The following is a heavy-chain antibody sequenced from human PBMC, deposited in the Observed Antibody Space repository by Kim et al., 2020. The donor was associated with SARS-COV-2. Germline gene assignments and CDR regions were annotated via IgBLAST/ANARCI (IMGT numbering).Heavy chain of an antibody. Sequence: GGSLRLSCAASGFTFSSDGIHWVRQAPGKGLEWVAVISSDGSNKYYADSVKGRFTISRDNSKNTLYLQMNSVKEEDTAVYYCAKDWRLDDFWGQGTMVTVSS. D-gene: IGHD5-12*01. CDR1: GFTFSSDG. V-gene: IGHV3-30*18. CDR3: AKDWRLDDF. CDR2: ISSDGSNK. J-gene: IGHJ3*01.